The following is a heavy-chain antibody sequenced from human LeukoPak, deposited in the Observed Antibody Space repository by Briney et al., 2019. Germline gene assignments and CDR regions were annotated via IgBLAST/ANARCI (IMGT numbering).Heavy chain of an antibody. V-gene: IGHV3-23*01. D-gene: IGHD3-3*01. CDR1: GFTFSSYA. J-gene: IGHJ6*02. CDR3: ARSEAYDFWSGFYYYYGMDV. CDR2: ISGSGGSA. Sequence: TGGSLRLSCAASGFTFSSYAMSWVRQAPGKGLEWVSAISGSGGSAYYADSVKGRFTISRDNSKNTLYLQMNSLRAEDTAVYYCARSEAYDFWSGFYYYYGMDVWGQGTTVTVSS.